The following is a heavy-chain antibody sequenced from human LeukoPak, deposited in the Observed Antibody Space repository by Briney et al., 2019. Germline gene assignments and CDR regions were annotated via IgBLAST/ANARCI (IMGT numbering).Heavy chain of an antibody. CDR1: GFTFSDYY. CDR2: ISSSGSTI. J-gene: IGHJ6*02. D-gene: IGHD3-3*01. Sequence: PGGSLRLSCAASGFTFSDYYMSWIRQAPGKGLEWVSYISSSGSTIYYADSVKGRFTISRDNSKNTLYLQMNSLRAEDTAVYYCARDYETSGYYGYYYYYYGMDVWGQGTTVTVSS. CDR3: ARDYETSGYYGYYYYYYGMDV. V-gene: IGHV3-11*04.